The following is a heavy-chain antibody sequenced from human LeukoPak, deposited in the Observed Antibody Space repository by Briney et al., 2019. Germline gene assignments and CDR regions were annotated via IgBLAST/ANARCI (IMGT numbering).Heavy chain of an antibody. D-gene: IGHD3-9*01. V-gene: IGHV3-64D*06. CDR1: GFTFSSYA. CDR3: VKSYDILTGPQR. CDR2: ISSNGGST. J-gene: IGHJ4*02. Sequence: GGSLRLSCSASGFTFSSYAMHWVRQAPGKGLEYVSAISSNGGSTYYADSVKGRLTISRDNSKNTLYLQMSSLRAEDTAVYYCVKSYDILTGPQRWGQGTLVTVSS.